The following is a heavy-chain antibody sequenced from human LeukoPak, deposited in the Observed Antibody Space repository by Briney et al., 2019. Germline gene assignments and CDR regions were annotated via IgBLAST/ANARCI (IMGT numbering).Heavy chain of an antibody. V-gene: IGHV1-2*02. CDR1: GYTFTGYY. CDR2: MNPKSGGT. D-gene: IGHD3-9*01. CDR3: ARSPDILTGEKFDY. J-gene: IGHJ4*02. Sequence: ASLKLSCKASGYTFTGYYVHWVRQAPGQGLEWMGWMNPKSGGTNYAQKFEARVTMNRDTSISTAYMELSRLRFDDTAVYYCARSPDILTGEKFDYWGQGTLVTVSS.